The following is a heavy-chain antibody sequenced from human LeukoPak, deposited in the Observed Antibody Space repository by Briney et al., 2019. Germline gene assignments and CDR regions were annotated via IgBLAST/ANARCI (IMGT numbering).Heavy chain of an antibody. CDR3: ARSRIYDFWSGYYTNWFDP. J-gene: IGHJ5*02. Sequence: ASVKVSCKASGYTFTGYYMHWVRQAPGQGLEWMGWINPNSGGTNYAQKFQGRVTMTRDTSISTAYMELIRLRSDDTAVYYCARSRIYDFWSGYYTNWFDPWGQGTLVTVSS. D-gene: IGHD3-3*01. V-gene: IGHV1-2*02. CDR1: GYTFTGYY. CDR2: INPNSGGT.